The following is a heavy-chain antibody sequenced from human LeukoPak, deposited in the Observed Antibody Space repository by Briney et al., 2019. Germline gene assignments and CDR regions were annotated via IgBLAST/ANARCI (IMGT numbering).Heavy chain of an antibody. CDR2: IYYSGST. Sequence: SETLSLTCTVSGGSISSYYWSWIRQPPGKGLERIGYIYYSGSTNYNPSLKSRVTISVDTSKNQFSLKLSSVTAADTAVYYCARWSSLYYFDYWGQGTLVTVSS. CDR1: GGSISSYY. J-gene: IGHJ4*02. V-gene: IGHV4-59*01. CDR3: ARWSSLYYFDY.